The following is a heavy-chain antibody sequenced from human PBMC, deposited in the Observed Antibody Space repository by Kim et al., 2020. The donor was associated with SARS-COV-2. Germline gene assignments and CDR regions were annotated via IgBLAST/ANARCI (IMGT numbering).Heavy chain of an antibody. CDR3: SSYTNDYGGDAFDY. J-gene: IGHJ4*02. CDR2: IYTSGST. V-gene: IGHV4-4*07. Sequence: SETLSLTCTVSGGSISSYYLSWIRQPAGKGLEWIGRIYTSGSTNYNPSLKSRVTMSVDTSKNQYSLKLSPVTDADTAVYYWSSYTNDYGGDAFDYGGQG. CDR1: GGSISSYY. D-gene: IGHD4-17*01.